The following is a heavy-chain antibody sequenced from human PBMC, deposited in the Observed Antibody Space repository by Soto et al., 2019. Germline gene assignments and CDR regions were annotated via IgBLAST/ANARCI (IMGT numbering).Heavy chain of an antibody. V-gene: IGHV4-34*01. CDR1: GGSFSGYY. Sequence: SETLSLTCAVYGGSFSGYYWSWIRQLPGKGLEWIGEINHSGSTNYNPSLKSRVTISVDTSKNQFSLKLSSVTAADTAVYYCARTLRFLEWLLYDYYGMDVWGQGTTVTVSS. CDR2: INHSGST. J-gene: IGHJ6*02. CDR3: ARTLRFLEWLLYDYYGMDV. D-gene: IGHD3-3*01.